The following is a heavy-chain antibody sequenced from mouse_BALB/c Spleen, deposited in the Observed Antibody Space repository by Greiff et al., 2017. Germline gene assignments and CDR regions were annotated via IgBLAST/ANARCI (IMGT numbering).Heavy chain of an antibody. J-gene: IGHJ4*01. D-gene: IGHD2-3*01. V-gene: IGHV1-54*01. CDR3: ARGDGYYPYAMDY. CDR2: INPGSGGT. CDR1: GYAFTNYL. Sequence: QVQLQQSGAELVRPGTSVKVSRKASGYAFTNYLIEWVKQRPGQGLEWIGVINPGSGGTNYNEKFKGKATLTADKSSSTAYMQLSSLTSDDSAVYFCARGDGYYPYAMDYWGQGTSVTVSS.